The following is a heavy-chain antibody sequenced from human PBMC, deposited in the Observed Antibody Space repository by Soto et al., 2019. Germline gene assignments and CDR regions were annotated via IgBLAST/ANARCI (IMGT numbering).Heavy chain of an antibody. Sequence: PGGSLRLSCAASGFTFSSYAMSWIRQAPGKGLEWVSYISSSGSTIYYADSVKGRFTISRDNAKNSLYLQMNSLRAEDTAIYYCAKVSISGVVITNFDYWGQGTLVTVSS. CDR1: GFTFSSYA. V-gene: IGHV3-11*01. J-gene: IGHJ4*02. D-gene: IGHD3-3*01. CDR2: ISSSGSTI. CDR3: AKVSISGVVITNFDY.